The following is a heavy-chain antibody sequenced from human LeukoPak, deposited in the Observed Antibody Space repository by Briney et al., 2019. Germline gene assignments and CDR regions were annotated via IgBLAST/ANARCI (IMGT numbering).Heavy chain of an antibody. V-gene: IGHV3-7*01. CDR3: ATGRAFYLGL. CDR1: GLTFSTYW. D-gene: IGHD2-2*03. CDR2: IKPDGSGK. J-gene: IGHJ4*02. Sequence: PGGSLRLSCAASGLTFSTYWMSWVRQAPGKGLDWVAKIKPDGSGKYFVDSVKGRFTISRDNAKNSLYLQMNSLRAEDTALYYRATGRAFYLGLWGQGTPVTVSS.